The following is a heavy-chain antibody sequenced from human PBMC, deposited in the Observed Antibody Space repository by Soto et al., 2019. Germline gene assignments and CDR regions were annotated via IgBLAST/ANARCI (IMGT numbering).Heavy chain of an antibody. Sequence: ETLSLTCTASGGSISGTTYYWGWIRQPPGKGLEWIGSIYSSGGTYYNPSLKSRVTVSVDTSKNHFSLKLNSVTVADTAIYYCARQRYGSSSHRYFDYWGQGTLVTVSS. CDR2: IYSSGGT. CDR1: GGSISGTTYY. CDR3: ARQRYGSSSHRYFDY. V-gene: IGHV4-39*01. D-gene: IGHD6-6*01. J-gene: IGHJ4*02.